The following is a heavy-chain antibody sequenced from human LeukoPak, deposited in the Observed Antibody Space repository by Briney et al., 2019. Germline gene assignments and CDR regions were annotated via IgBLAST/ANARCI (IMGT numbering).Heavy chain of an antibody. CDR1: GGSISSYY. Sequence: SETLSLTCTVSGGSISSYYRSWIRQPPGKGLEWIGYIYYSGSTNYNPSLKSRVTISVDTSKNQFSLKLSSVTAADTAVYYCARLNAFAYYFDYWGQGTLVTVSS. J-gene: IGHJ4*02. CDR3: ARLNAFAYYFDY. V-gene: IGHV4-59*01. CDR2: IYYSGST.